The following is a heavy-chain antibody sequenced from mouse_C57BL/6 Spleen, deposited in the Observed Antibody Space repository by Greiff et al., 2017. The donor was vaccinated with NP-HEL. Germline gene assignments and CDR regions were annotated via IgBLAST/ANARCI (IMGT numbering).Heavy chain of an antibody. Sequence: VQLQQSGPELVKPGASVKISCKASGYTFTDYYMNWVKQSHGKSLEWIGDINPNNGGTSYNQKFKGKATLTVDKSSSTAYMELRSLTSEDSAVYYCARGGGNLLFDYWGQGTTLTVSS. J-gene: IGHJ2*01. CDR2: INPNNGGT. CDR1: GYTFTDYY. V-gene: IGHV1-26*01. D-gene: IGHD2-1*01. CDR3: ARGGGNLLFDY.